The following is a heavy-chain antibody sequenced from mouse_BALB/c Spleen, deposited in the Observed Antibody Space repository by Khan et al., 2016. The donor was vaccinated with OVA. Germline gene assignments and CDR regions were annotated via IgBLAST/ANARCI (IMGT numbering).Heavy chain of an antibody. CDR1: GYSITSGYG. J-gene: IGHJ2*01. CDR2: ISYSGST. D-gene: IGHD1-2*01. V-gene: IGHV3-2*02. Sequence: EVQLQESGPGLVKPSQSLSLTCTVTGYSITSGYGWNWIRQFPGNKLEWMVYISYSGSTNYNPSLKSRISITRDSSKNQFFLQWNSVTTEDTATYYCARTARIKYWGQGTTLTVSS. CDR3: ARTARIKY.